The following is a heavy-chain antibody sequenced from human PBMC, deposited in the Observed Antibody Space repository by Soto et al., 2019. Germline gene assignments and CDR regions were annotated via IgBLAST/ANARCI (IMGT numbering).Heavy chain of an antibody. V-gene: IGHV3-33*01. J-gene: IGHJ4*02. CDR1: GFTFIRYG. D-gene: IGHD3-22*01. Sequence: HPGGSLRLSCAASGFTFIRYGMHWVRQAPGKGLEWVAVIWYDGSNKYYADSVKGRFTISRDNSKNTLYLQMNSLRAEDTAVYYCARDYYYDSSGYGYWGQGTLVTAPQ. CDR2: IWYDGSNK. CDR3: ARDYYYDSSGYGY.